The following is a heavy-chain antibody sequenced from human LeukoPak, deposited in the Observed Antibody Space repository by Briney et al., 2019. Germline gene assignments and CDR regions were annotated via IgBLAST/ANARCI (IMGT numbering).Heavy chain of an antibody. J-gene: IGHJ5*02. Sequence: SETLSLTCAVSGASISSSNWWTWVRQPPGKGLEWIGEIYHSGSTNYNPSLKSRVTISVDKSKNQFSLELSSVTAADTAVYYCARFQYYYDSSGPLNWFDPWGQGTLVTVSS. CDR1: GASISSSNW. CDR2: IYHSGST. V-gene: IGHV4-4*02. CDR3: ARFQYYYDSSGPLNWFDP. D-gene: IGHD3-22*01.